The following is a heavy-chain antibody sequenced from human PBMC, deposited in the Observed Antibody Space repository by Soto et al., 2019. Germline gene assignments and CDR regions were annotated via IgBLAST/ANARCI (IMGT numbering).Heavy chain of an antibody. CDR2: INTGNGNT. V-gene: IGHV1-3*04. J-gene: IGHJ4*02. Sequence: ASVKVSCKASGYILTNYAMHWVRQAPGQTHEWMGRINTGNGNTRYSQKIQGRITITRDTSATTAYMELNNLTSDDTAVYYCAREGNPYDTSGSSFDYWGQGTPVTVSS. D-gene: IGHD3-22*01. CDR3: AREGNPYDTSGSSFDY. CDR1: GYILTNYA.